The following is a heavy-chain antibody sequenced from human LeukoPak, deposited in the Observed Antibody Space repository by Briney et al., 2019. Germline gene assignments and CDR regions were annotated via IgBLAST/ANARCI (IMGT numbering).Heavy chain of an antibody. CDR3: AKLDIVVVPAYSRGAREGSFDY. CDR2: IRYDGSNK. V-gene: IGHV3-30*02. CDR1: GFTFSSYG. J-gene: IGHJ4*02. D-gene: IGHD2-2*03. Sequence: PGGSLRLSCAAFGFTFSSYGMHWVRQAPGKGLEWVAFIRYDGSNKYYADSVKGRFTISRDNSKNTLYLQMNSLRAEDTAVYYCAKLDIVVVPAYSRGAREGSFDYWGQGTLVTVSS.